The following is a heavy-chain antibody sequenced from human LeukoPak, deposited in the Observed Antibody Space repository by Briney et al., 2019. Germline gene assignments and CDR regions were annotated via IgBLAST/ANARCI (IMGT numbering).Heavy chain of an antibody. CDR3: AKASLYQQSRSSSFDY. V-gene: IGHV3-23*01. CDR1: GFTFSNAW. Sequence: PGGSLRLSCAASGFTFSNAWMSWVRQAPGKGLEWVSGISGSGGSTYYADSVKGRSTISRDNSKNTLYLQMNSLRAEDTAVYYCAKASLYQQSRSSSFDYWGQGTLVTVSS. J-gene: IGHJ4*02. D-gene: IGHD6-13*01. CDR2: ISGSGGST.